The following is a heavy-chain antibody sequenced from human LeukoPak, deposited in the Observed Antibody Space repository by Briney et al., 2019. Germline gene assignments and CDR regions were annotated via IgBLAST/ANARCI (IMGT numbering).Heavy chain of an antibody. Sequence: GESLKISCKGSGYSFSTYWIAWVRQMPGKGLEWMGIIYPGDSHTRYSPSFEGHVTISADGAITTAHLQWSSLKASDTAMYFCARQHDYGGNVPHYWGQGTLVTVSS. V-gene: IGHV5-51*01. CDR2: IYPGDSHT. J-gene: IGHJ4*02. CDR3: ARQHDYGGNVPHY. D-gene: IGHD4-23*01. CDR1: GYSFSTYW.